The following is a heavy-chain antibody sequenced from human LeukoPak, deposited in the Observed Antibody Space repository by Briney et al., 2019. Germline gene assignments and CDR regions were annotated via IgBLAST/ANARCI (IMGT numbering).Heavy chain of an antibody. CDR1: GFTFSNYV. Sequence: GGSLRLSCAASGFTFSNYVMYWVRQAPGKGLGWVAVMSYDGSNKYYADSVKGRFTISRDNSKNTLYLQMNSLRAEDTAVYYCAREDSSGYYYGYWGQGTLVTVSS. J-gene: IGHJ4*02. D-gene: IGHD3-22*01. CDR3: AREDSSGYYYGY. CDR2: MSYDGSNK. V-gene: IGHV3-30-3*01.